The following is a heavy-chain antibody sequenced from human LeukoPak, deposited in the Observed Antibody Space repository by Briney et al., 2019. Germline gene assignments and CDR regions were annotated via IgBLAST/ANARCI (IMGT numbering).Heavy chain of an antibody. V-gene: IGHV3-9*01. CDR2: ISWNSGSI. D-gene: IGHD2-15*01. CDR1: GFTFDDYA. J-gene: IGHJ2*01. Sequence: PGGSLRLSCAASGFTFDDYAMHWVRQAPGKGLEWVSGISWNSGSIGYADSVKGRFTISRDNAKNSLYLQMNSLRAEDTAFYYCAKGVVRYWYFDLWGRGTLVTVSS. CDR3: AKGVVRYWYFDL.